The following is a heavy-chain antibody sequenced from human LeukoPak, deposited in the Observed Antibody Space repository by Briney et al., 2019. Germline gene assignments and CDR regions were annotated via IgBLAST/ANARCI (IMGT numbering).Heavy chain of an antibody. CDR3: ARDPARDGYNLDAFDT. V-gene: IGHV4-59*01. Sequence: SETLSLTCSVSGGSMSSCYWSGMRQPAARLGEWVGGIYYSGSAYYNLSRKSRGTISVDTSKNQVSLKLSSVTAAATAVYYCARDPARDGYNLDAFDTWGQGTMVTVSS. CDR1: GGSMSSCY. D-gene: IGHD5-24*01. CDR2: IYYSGSA. J-gene: IGHJ3*02.